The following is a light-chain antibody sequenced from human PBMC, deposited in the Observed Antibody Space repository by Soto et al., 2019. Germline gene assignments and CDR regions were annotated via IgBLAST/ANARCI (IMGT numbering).Light chain of an antibody. V-gene: IGLV2-14*01. CDR2: DVS. CDR3: SSYTSSSTYA. Sequence: SALTQPASVSGSPGQSITITCNGTSSDVGGYNYVSWYQQHPGKAPKLMIYDVSNRPSGVSNRFSGSKSGNTASLTISGLQAEDEADYYCSSYTSSSTYAFGTGTKVTVL. J-gene: IGLJ1*01. CDR1: SSDVGGYNY.